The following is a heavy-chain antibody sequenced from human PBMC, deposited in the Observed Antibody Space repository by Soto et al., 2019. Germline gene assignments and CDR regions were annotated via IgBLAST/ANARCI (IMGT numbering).Heavy chain of an antibody. D-gene: IGHD1-1*01. CDR2: INPNSGGT. J-gene: IGHJ6*03. Sequence: ASVKVSCKASGYTFTGYYMHWVRQAPGQGLEWMGWINPNSGGTNYAQKFQGWVTMTRDTSISTAYMELSRLRSDDTAVYYCARGRGTTGTTGSCYYYYYMDVWGKGTTVTVSS. CDR3: ARGRGTTGTTGSCYYYYYMDV. V-gene: IGHV1-2*04. CDR1: GYTFTGYY.